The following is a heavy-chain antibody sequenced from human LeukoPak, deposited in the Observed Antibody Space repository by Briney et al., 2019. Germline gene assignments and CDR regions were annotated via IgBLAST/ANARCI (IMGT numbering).Heavy chain of an antibody. CDR2: ISAYNGNT. V-gene: IGHV1-18*01. Sequence: ASVKVSCKASGYTFTSYGISWVRQAPGQGLEWMGWISAYNGNTNYAQKLQGRVTMTTDTSTSTAYMELRSLRSDDTAVYYCARVLDYYDSSGYYPLGAFDIWGQGTMVTVSS. CDR3: ARVLDYYDSSGYYPLGAFDI. D-gene: IGHD3-22*01. CDR1: GYTFTSYG. J-gene: IGHJ3*02.